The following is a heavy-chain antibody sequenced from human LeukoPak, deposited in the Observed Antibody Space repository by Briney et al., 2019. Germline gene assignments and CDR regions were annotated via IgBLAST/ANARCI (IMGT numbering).Heavy chain of an antibody. J-gene: IGHJ4*02. CDR2: INSDGSST. CDR1: GFTFSSYW. D-gene: IGHD3-22*01. CDR3: ARDNYDSSTPYYFDY. V-gene: IGHV3-74*01. Sequence: GGSLRLSCAVSGFTFSSYWMHWVRQAPGKGLVWVSRINSDGSSTSYADSVKGRFTISRDNAKNSLYLQMNSLRAEDTAVYYCARDNYDSSTPYYFDYWGQGTLVTVSS.